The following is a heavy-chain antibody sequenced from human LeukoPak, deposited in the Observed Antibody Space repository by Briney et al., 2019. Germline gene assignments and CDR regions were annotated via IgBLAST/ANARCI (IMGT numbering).Heavy chain of an antibody. V-gene: IGHV3-23*01. CDR3: ANPPSGWHDWDTSDY. CDR1: GFTFSSYA. J-gene: IGHJ4*02. CDR2: ISGSGGGT. D-gene: IGHD6-19*01. Sequence: PGGSLRLSCAASGFTFSSYAMSWVRQAPGKGLEWVSAISGSGGGTYYADSVKGRFTISRDNSKNTLYLQMNSLRAEDTAVYYCANPPSGWHDWDTSDYWGQGTLVTVSS.